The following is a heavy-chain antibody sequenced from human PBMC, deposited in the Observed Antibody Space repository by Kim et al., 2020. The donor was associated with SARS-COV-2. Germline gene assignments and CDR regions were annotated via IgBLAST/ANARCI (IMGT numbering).Heavy chain of an antibody. D-gene: IGHD5-12*01. J-gene: IGHJ4*02. CDR3: ARGSGYDPPFDY. V-gene: IGHV1-46*01. Sequence: SYDQTFTGRDTMTRETSTSTVYMELSSLRSEDTAVYYCARGSGYDPPFDYWGQGTLVTVSS.